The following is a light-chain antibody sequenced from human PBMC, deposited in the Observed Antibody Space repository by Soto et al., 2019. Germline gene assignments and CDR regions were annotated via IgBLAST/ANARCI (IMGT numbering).Light chain of an antibody. Sequence: EIVLTQSPATLSLSPGERATLSCRASPSVTNYLAWYQQKPDQAPRLVIYGAFNRTSGIPARFSGSGSGTDFTLTISSLEPDDFAVYYCQQRNIWPPVTFGQGTRLEL. V-gene: IGKV3-11*01. CDR2: GAF. CDR1: PSVTNY. CDR3: QQRNIWPPVT. J-gene: IGKJ5*01.